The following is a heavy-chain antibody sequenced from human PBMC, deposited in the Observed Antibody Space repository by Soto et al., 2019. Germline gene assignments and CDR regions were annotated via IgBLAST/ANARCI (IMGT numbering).Heavy chain of an antibody. CDR1: GFTFGSYA. V-gene: IGHV3-23*01. CDR2: ISGSGDNT. CDR3: ARENWGRGSDY. Sequence: EVQVLESGGGLVQPGGSLRLSCAASGFTFGSYAMSWVRLAPGKGLELVSAISGSGDNTYYTDSVKGRFTMSRDNSKNTLYLQMNSLRAEDTAVYYCARENWGRGSDYCGQGTLVTVSS. J-gene: IGHJ4*02. D-gene: IGHD3-16*01.